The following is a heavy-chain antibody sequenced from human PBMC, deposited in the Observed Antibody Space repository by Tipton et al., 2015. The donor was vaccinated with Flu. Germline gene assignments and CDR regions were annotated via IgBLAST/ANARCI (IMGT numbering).Heavy chain of an antibody. CDR1: GFTFSRYA. V-gene: IGHV3-7*01. J-gene: IGHJ4*02. CDR2: IKYDGSTI. Sequence: SLRLSCAASGFTFSRYAMSWVRQAPGKGLEWVANIKYDGSTIYYLDSVKGRFTISRDNAKNSLYLQMNNLRVEDTAMYYCTRRLVEDWGQGTQVTVSS. CDR3: TRRLVED.